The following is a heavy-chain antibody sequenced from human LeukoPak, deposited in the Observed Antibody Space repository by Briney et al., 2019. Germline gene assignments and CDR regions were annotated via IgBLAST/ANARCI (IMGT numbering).Heavy chain of an antibody. CDR1: GFTFSSYW. D-gene: IGHD5-18*01. Sequence: KAGGSLRLSCAASGFTFSSYWMSWIRQVPGKGLEWVSHINSGGNTQYYADSVRGRFTISRDNAKNSLYLQMNSLRAEDTAVYYCASSSVDTAKDYWGQGTLVTVSS. V-gene: IGHV3-11*01. J-gene: IGHJ4*02. CDR2: INSGGNTQ. CDR3: ASSSVDTAKDY.